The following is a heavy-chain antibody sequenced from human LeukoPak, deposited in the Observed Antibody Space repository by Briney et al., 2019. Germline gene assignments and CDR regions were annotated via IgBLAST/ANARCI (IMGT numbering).Heavy chain of an antibody. CDR3: ARSHDAFDI. CDR2: IYPGDSDT. V-gene: IGHV5-51*01. Sequence: SGGSLRLSCTGSGYSFISYWIGWVRQVPGKGLEWMGIIYPGDSDTRYSPSFQGQVTISADKSISTAYLQLSSLKASDTAMYYCARSHDAFDIWGQGTMVTVSS. J-gene: IGHJ3*02. CDR1: GYSFISYW.